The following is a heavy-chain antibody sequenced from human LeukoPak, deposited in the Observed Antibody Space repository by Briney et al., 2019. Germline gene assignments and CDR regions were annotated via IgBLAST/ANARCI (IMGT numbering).Heavy chain of an antibody. V-gene: IGHV3-13*01. CDR1: GFTFSSYD. CDR3: ARRIAARLYYYYMDV. Sequence: GGSLRLSCAASGFTFSSYDIHWVRQATGKGLEWVSGTGPTGHTSYPDSVKGRFTISRENAKDSLFLQMNSLRAADTAVCYCARRIAARLYYYYMDVWGKGTTVTVSS. J-gene: IGHJ6*03. CDR2: TGPTGHT. D-gene: IGHD6-6*01.